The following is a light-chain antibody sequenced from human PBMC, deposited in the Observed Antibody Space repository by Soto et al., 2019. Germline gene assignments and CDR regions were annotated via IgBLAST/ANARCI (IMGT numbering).Light chain of an antibody. CDR2: NNN. V-gene: IGLV1-44*01. J-gene: IGLJ1*01. CDR3: AAWDDSLNGYA. Sequence: QSALTQPPSASGTPGQRVTISCSGGSSNIGTNAVNWYQQLPGTAPKLLIYNNNQRPSGVPDRFSGSKSGTSASLAISGLLSEDEGNYYCAAWDDSLNGYAFGTGTKFTV. CDR1: SSNIGTNA.